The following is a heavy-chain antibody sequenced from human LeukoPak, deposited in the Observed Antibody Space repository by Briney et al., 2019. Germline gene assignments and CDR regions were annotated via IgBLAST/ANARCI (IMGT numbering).Heavy chain of an antibody. Sequence: GESLKISCKGSGYSFTSYWIGWVRQMPGKGLEWMGIIYSGDSDTRYSPSFQGQVTISADKSISTAYLQWSSLKASDTAMYYCARHIRAPYYYGSGSLDYWGQGTLVTVSS. CDR2: IYSGDSDT. D-gene: IGHD3-10*01. CDR3: ARHIRAPYYYGSGSLDY. J-gene: IGHJ4*02. CDR1: GYSFTSYW. V-gene: IGHV5-51*01.